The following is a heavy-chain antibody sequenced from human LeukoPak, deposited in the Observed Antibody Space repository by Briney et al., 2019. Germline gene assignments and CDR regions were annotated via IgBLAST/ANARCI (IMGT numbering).Heavy chain of an antibody. D-gene: IGHD4-17*01. Sequence: GESLKISCKGSGYSFTSYWIGWVRQMPGKGLEWMGIIYPGDSDTRYSPSFQGQVTISADKSISTAYLQWSGLKASDTAMYYCARQVGTTVTKDWLDPWGQGTLVTVSS. J-gene: IGHJ5*02. CDR3: ARQVGTTVTKDWLDP. CDR2: IYPGDSDT. V-gene: IGHV5-51*01. CDR1: GYSFTSYW.